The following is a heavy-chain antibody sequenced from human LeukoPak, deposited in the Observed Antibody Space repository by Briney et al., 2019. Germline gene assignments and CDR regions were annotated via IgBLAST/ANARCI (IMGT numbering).Heavy chain of an antibody. J-gene: IGHJ6*02. CDR2: IYPGDSDT. D-gene: IGHD2-2*01. CDR1: GYSFTSYW. CDR3: ARHHVLGYCSSTSCHSAYGMDV. V-gene: IGHV5-51*01. Sequence: GESLKISCKGSGYSFTSYWIGWVRQMPGKGLDWMGIIYPGDSDTRYSPSFQGQVTISADKSISTAYLQWSSLKASDTAMYYCARHHVLGYCSSTSCHSAYGMDVWGQGTTVTVSS.